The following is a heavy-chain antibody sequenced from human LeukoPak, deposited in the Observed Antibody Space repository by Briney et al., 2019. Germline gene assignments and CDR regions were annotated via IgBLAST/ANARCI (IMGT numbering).Heavy chain of an antibody. CDR1: GFTFSSYG. CDR2: ISYDGSNK. V-gene: IGHV3-30*18. J-gene: IGHJ4*02. CDR3: VKSGRLYCSGGSCYSDY. Sequence: PGGSLRLSCAASGFTFSSYGMHWVRQAPGKGLEWVAVISYDGSNKYYADSVKGRFTISRDNSKNTLYLQMSSLRAEDTAVYYCVKSGRLYCSGGSCYSDYWGQGTLVIVSS. D-gene: IGHD2-15*01.